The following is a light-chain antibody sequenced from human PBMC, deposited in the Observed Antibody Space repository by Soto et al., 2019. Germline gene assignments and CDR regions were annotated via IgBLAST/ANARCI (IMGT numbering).Light chain of an antibody. CDR3: ATWDDSLAGGV. Sequence: QSVLTQPPSLSATPGQRVTISCSGSDSNIGNNYVCWYQQVPGTAPKVIVYSNNQRPSGVPDRFSGAKTGTSASLAISGLQSEDEADYYCATWDDSLAGGVFGGGTKLTVL. V-gene: IGLV1-47*02. CDR2: SNN. J-gene: IGLJ2*01. CDR1: DSNIGNNY.